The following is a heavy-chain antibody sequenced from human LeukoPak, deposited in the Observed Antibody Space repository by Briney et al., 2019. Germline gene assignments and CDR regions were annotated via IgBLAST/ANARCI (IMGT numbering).Heavy chain of an antibody. CDR3: AREIYGGNSGGY. V-gene: IGHV1-2*02. Sequence: ASVKVSCKTSGYTFTGYYMHWVRQAPGQGLEWMGWINPNSGGTNYAQKFQGRVTMTRDTSISTAYMELSRLGSDDTAVYYCAREIYGGNSGGYWGQGTLVTVSS. CDR1: GYTFTGYY. J-gene: IGHJ4*02. D-gene: IGHD4-23*01. CDR2: INPNSGGT.